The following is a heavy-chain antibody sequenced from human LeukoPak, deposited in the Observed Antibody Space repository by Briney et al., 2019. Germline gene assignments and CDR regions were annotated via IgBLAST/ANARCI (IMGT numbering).Heavy chain of an antibody. J-gene: IGHJ4*02. CDR1: GYTFTGYY. CDR3: ARGCSSTSCYTEFDY. CDR2: INPNSGGT. D-gene: IGHD2-2*02. Sequence: ASVKVSCKASGYTFTGYYMHWVRQAPGQGLEWMRRINPNSGGTNYAQKFQGRVTMTRDTSISTAYMELSRLRSDDTAVYYCARGCSSTSCYTEFDYWGQGTLVTVSS. V-gene: IGHV1-2*06.